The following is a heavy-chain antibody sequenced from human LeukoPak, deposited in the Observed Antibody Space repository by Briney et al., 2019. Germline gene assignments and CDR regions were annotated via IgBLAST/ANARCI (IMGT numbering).Heavy chain of an antibody. J-gene: IGHJ4*02. CDR3: AGVRGSSWYHDY. CDR2: ISDTSDTI. Sequence: GGSLRLSCAASGFTFSSYSMNWVRQAPGKGLEWVSFISDTSDTIYYADSVKGRFTISRDSAENSLYLQMNTLRAEDTAVYYCAGVRGSSWYHDYWGQGILVTVSS. CDR1: GFTFSSYS. D-gene: IGHD6-13*01. V-gene: IGHV3-48*04.